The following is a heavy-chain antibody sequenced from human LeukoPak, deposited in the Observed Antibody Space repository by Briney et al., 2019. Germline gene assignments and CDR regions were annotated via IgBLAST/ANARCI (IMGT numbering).Heavy chain of an antibody. D-gene: IGHD5-18*01. J-gene: IGHJ4*02. V-gene: IGHV4-39*07. Sequence: PSETLSLTCTVSGGSISSSSYYWGWIRQPPGKGLEWIGSIYYSGSTYYNPSLKSRVTISVDTSKNQFSLKLSSVTAADTAVYYCAREVNGYSYGLNFDYWGQGTLVTVSS. CDR3: AREVNGYSYGLNFDY. CDR2: IYYSGST. CDR1: GGSISSSSYY.